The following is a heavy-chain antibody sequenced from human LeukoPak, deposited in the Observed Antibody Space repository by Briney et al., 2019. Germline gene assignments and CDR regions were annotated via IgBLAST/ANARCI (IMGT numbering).Heavy chain of an antibody. D-gene: IGHD2/OR15-2a*01. CDR2: IRSSGEKT. J-gene: IGHJ5*02. Sequence: GGSLRLSCAASGFIFSNYAMTWVRQAPGKGLEWVSGIRSSGEKTYYADSVKGRFTISRDNSKNTLYLQMNNLRAEDTAIYYCAKFCDSTSPRGGFDPWGQGTLVTVSS. CDR3: AKFCDSTSPRGGFDP. V-gene: IGHV3-23*01. CDR1: GFIFSNYA.